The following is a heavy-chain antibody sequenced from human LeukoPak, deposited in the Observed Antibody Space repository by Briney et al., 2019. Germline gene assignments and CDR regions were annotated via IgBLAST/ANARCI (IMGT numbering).Heavy chain of an antibody. V-gene: IGHV3-48*03. CDR1: GFSFSTYE. J-gene: IGHJ4*02. CDR3: SVQYSSSSVVDY. CDR2: ISSSGSIM. D-gene: IGHD6-6*01. Sequence: GGSLRLSCAASGFSFSTYEMNWVRLAPGKGLEWVSYISSSGSIMYFADSVKGRFTISRDNAKNSLYLQMNSLRAEDTAIYYCSVQYSSSSVVDYWGQGTLVTVSS.